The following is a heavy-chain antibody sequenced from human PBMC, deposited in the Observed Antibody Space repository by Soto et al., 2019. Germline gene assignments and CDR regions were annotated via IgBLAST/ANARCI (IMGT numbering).Heavy chain of an antibody. CDR1: GLTFRAYS. D-gene: IGHD4-17*01. V-gene: IGHV3-21*01. Sequence: EVQLVESGGGLVKPGGSLRLSCAASGLTFRAYSLTWVRQTPGKGLEWVSSISSGSTHTYYADSVKGRFTNARDNAEKSLFLHMDSLRHEDTAVYYCTSGESTFGDYASRFDHWGQGTLVTVSS. J-gene: IGHJ4*02. CDR2: ISSGSTHT. CDR3: TSGESTFGDYASRFDH.